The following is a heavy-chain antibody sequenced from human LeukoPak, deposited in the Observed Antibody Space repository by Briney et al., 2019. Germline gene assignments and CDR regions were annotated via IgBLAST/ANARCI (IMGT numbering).Heavy chain of an antibody. CDR1: GGTFNMYG. D-gene: IGHD3-9*01. CDR2: IIPTLDRT. CDR3: ARWILSGDSLTTYYYKPVVDNWFDP. Sequence: SVKVSCKVSGGTFNMYGISWVRQAPGQGLEWMGRIIPTLDRTKYARSFQGRVTITADKSTTTAYMDLSSLRPEDTAVYYCARWILSGDSLTTYYYKPVVDNWFDPWGQGTLVTVSS. J-gene: IGHJ5*02. V-gene: IGHV1-69*04.